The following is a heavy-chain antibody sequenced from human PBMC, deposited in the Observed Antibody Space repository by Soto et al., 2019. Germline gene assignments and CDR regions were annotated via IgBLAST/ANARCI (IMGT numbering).Heavy chain of an antibody. J-gene: IGHJ5*02. CDR2: ISYSGTT. V-gene: IGHV4-39*07. CDR1: GGSISNNHYY. D-gene: IGHD2-15*01. Sequence: PSETLSLTCTVSGGSISNNHYYWGWVRQPPGKGLEWIASISYSGTTYYNPSLKSRVTISVDTSKNQFSLKLSSVTAADTATYYCALRGHCSGDTCYSAWGQGTLVTVSS. CDR3: ALRGHCSGDTCYSA.